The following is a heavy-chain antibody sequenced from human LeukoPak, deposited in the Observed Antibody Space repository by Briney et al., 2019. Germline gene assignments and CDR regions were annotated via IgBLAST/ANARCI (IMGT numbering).Heavy chain of an antibody. J-gene: IGHJ6*03. V-gene: IGHV4-34*01. CDR3: ARRRFGELAGYYYYYMDV. CDR1: GASFSGFY. D-gene: IGHD3-10*01. CDR2: INHSGST. Sequence: SETLSLTCAVSGASFSGFYWSWIRQPPGKGLEWIGEINHSGSTNYNPSLKSRVTISVDTSKNQFSLKLSSVTAADTAVYYCARRRFGELAGYYYYYMDVWGKGTTVTISS.